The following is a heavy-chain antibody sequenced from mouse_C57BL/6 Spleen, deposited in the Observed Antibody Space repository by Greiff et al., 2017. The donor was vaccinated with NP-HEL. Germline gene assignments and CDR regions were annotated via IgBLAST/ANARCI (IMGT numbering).Heavy chain of an antibody. D-gene: IGHD2-3*01. CDR2: IDPETGGT. CDR3: TRNRGLLQAYFDY. J-gene: IGHJ2*01. CDR1: GYTFTDYE. Sequence: QVQLKQSGAELVRPGASVTLSCKASGYTFTDYEMHWVKQTPVHGLEWIGAIDPETGGTAYNQKFKGKAILTADKSSSTAYMELRSLTSEDSAVYYCTRNRGLLQAYFDYWGQGTTLTVSS. V-gene: IGHV1-15*01.